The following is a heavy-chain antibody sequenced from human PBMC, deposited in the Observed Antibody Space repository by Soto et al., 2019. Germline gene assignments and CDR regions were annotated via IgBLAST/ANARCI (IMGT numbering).Heavy chain of an antibody. J-gene: IGHJ6*02. CDR3: ARGNYYDSSGYYRRPPHYGMDV. CDR1: GGSISSYY. V-gene: IGHV4-59*01. D-gene: IGHD3-22*01. Sequence: TLSLTCTVSGGSISSYYWSWIRQPPGKGLEWIGYIYYSGSTNYNPSLKSRVTISVDTSKNQFSLKLSSVTAADTAVYYCARGNYYDSSGYYRRPPHYGMDVWGQGTTVTVSS. CDR2: IYYSGST.